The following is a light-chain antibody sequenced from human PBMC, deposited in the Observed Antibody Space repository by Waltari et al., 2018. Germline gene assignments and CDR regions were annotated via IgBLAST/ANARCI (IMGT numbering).Light chain of an antibody. CDR1: SSNTGSNS. V-gene: IGLV1-44*01. CDR2: IDN. J-gene: IGLJ3*02. CDR3: SSWDDSLKGPL. Sequence: QSVLTQPPSASGTPGQRVTISCSGTSSNTGSNSVNWYQHLPGAAPQLLIYIDNQRPAGVPDRFSGSKSGSSATLAISGLQSEDEADYYCSSWDDSLKGPLFGGVTKLTVL.